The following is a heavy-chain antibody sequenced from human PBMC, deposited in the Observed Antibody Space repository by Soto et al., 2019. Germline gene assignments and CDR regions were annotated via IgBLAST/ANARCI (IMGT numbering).Heavy chain of an antibody. CDR2: INAGNSNT. CDR1: GYTFTGYP. J-gene: IGHJ4*02. D-gene: IGHD3-22*01. CDR3: ARDYYDSSGSSYYFGY. Sequence: QVQLVQSGAEEKKPGASVKVSCKASGYTFTGYPIHWVRQAPGQRLEWMGWINAGNSNTKYSQKFQGRVTITRDTSASTAYMDLSGLRSEDTAVYYCARDYYDSSGSSYYFGYWGQGTLVTVSS. V-gene: IGHV1-3*05.